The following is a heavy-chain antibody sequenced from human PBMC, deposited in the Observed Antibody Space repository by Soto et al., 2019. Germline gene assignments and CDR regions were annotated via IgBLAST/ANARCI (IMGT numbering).Heavy chain of an antibody. CDR3: ARSPAKLRYYSDY. CDR2: IRSKAYGESA. V-gene: IGHV3-49*04. J-gene: IGHJ4*02. Sequence: GGSLRLCCSTSGFRFGDYPIAWVRQTPGKGLEWLTFIRSKAYGESAEYAASVRGRFTISRDDSRGIAYLEMSNLNTGDTAVYYCARSPAKLRYYSDYWGQGTQVTVSS. CDR1: GFRFGDYP. D-gene: IGHD3-10*01.